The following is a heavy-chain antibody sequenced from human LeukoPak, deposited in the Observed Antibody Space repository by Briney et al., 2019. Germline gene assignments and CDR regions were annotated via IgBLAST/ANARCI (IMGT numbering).Heavy chain of an antibody. Sequence: AGGSLRLSCAASGFTVSNNYMSWVRQAPGKGLEWVSVIYISGSTYYADSVKGRFTISIDNSKNTLYLQLNSLRAEDTAVHYCARGLGSWGQGTLVTVSS. CDR1: GFTVSNNY. D-gene: IGHD7-27*01. CDR2: IYISGST. CDR3: ARGLGS. V-gene: IGHV3-66*01. J-gene: IGHJ5*02.